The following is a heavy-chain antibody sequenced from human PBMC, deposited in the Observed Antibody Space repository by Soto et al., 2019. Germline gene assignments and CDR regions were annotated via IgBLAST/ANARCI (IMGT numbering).Heavy chain of an antibody. J-gene: IGHJ4*02. CDR3: GRVRGIVVGHPIDY. D-gene: IGHD3-10*01. CDR2: IYYSGTT. Sequence: SETLSLTCTVSGVSISTYYWTWIRQPPGKGLEWIGYIYYSGTTNYNPSLKSRVTISVDTSKNQFSLKLTSVTSADAAVYYCGRVRGIVVGHPIDYWGQGALVTVSS. CDR1: GVSISTYY. V-gene: IGHV4-59*01.